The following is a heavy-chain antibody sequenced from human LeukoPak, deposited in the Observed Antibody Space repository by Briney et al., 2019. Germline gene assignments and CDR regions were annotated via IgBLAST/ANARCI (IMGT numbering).Heavy chain of an antibody. Sequence: PSQTLSLTCTVSGGSISSSNYHGSWIRQPAGKELEWSGHIYTSGNTNYNPSLKSVATIAVDTSKNQFSLNVKSVTAADPAVYYCAREFSSYGPGTYHPAYWGQGTLVPVSS. CDR2: IYTSGNT. CDR1: GGSISSSNYH. V-gene: IGHV4-61*09. CDR3: AREFSSYGPGTYHPAY. D-gene: IGHD3-10*01. J-gene: IGHJ4*02.